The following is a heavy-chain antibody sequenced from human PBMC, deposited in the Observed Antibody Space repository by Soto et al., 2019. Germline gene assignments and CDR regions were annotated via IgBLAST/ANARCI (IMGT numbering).Heavy chain of an antibody. J-gene: IGHJ3*02. Sequence: PGESLKISCKGSGYSFTSYWIGWVRQMPGKGLEWMGIIYPGDSDTRYSPSFQGQVTISADKSISTAYLQWSSLKASDTAMYYCVSSLHLGELSLYGAAFDIWGQGTMVTVSS. CDR3: VSSLHLGELSLYGAAFDI. D-gene: IGHD3-16*02. CDR1: GYSFTSYW. V-gene: IGHV5-51*01. CDR2: IYPGDSDT.